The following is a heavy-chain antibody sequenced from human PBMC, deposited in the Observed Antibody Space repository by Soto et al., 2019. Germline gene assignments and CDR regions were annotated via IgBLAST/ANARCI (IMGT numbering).Heavy chain of an antibody. J-gene: IGHJ1*01. CDR3: AIGVPAAPEYFQH. CDR2: ISGSGGST. V-gene: IGHV3-23*01. CDR1: GFTFSSYA. D-gene: IGHD2-2*01. Sequence: PGGSLRLSCTASGFTFSSYAMSWVRQAPGKGLEWVSAISGSGGSTYYADSVKGRFTISRDNSKNTLYLQMNSLRAEDTAVYYCAIGVPAAPEYFQHWGQGTLVTVSS.